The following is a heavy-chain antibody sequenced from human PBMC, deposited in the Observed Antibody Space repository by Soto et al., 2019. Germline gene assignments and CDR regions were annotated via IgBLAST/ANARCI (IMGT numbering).Heavy chain of an antibody. V-gene: IGHV4-39*02. J-gene: IGHJ1*01. CDR2: IYYTGGT. CDR3: AREGPPIRAHNPPEYFQH. CDR1: GDSISTRSNY. Sequence: SETLSLTCTVSGDSISTRSNYWAWIRQPPGKGLEWIGSIYYTGGTYYKPSLKSRVTLFLDTSKKQFSMNLNSVTAADTAVYYCAREGPPIRAHNPPEYFQHWGQGTPVTVSS.